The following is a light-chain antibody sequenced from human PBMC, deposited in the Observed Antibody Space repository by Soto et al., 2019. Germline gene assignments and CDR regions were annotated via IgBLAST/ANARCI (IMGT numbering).Light chain of an antibody. CDR1: SSDVGGYNY. V-gene: IGLV2-14*03. CDR2: DVS. J-gene: IGLJ1*01. CDR3: SSYRSSSTLYV. Sequence: QSVLTQPASVSGSPGQSITISCTGTSSDVGGYNYVSWYQQHPGTAPKLILYDVSNRPSGVSNRFSGSKSGNTASLTISGLQAEDEADYYCSSYRSSSTLYVFGNGTKVTVL.